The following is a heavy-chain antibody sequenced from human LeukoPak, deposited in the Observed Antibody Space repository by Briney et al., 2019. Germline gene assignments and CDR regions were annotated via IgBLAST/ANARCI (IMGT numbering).Heavy chain of an antibody. CDR3: ARATGLYYDYVWGSYRSPYYFDY. CDR1: GGSFSGYY. J-gene: IGHJ4*02. Sequence: SETLSLTCAVYGGSFSGYYWSCIRQPPGEGLEWSGEIILSGSTTHNPSLKGRVTISVDTSKNQFSLKLSSVTAADTAVYYCARATGLYYDYVWGSYRSPYYFDYWGQGTLVTVSS. D-gene: IGHD3-16*02. CDR2: IILSGST. V-gene: IGHV4-34*12.